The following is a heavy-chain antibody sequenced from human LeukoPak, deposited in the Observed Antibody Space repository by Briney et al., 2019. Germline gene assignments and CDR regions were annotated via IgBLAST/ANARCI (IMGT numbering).Heavy chain of an antibody. CDR2: IYYSGST. D-gene: IGHD6-6*01. Sequence: SETLSLTCTVSGSSISSYYWSWIRQPPGKGLEWIGYIYYSGSTNYNPPLKSRVTISVDTSKNQFSLKLSSVTAADTAVYYCAGWGGYSSSPGGFDPWGQGTLVTVSS. CDR3: AGWGGYSSSPGGFDP. J-gene: IGHJ5*02. V-gene: IGHV4-59*01. CDR1: GSSISSYY.